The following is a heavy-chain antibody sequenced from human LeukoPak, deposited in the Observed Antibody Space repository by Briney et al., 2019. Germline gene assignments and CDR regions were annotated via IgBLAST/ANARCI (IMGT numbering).Heavy chain of an antibody. CDR2: ISYEGSIK. CDR1: GFTLSRHA. V-gene: IGHV3-30*04. CDR3: ARVPAAGHFDY. Sequence: GGSLRLSCAASGFTLSRHAMHWVRQAPGKGLEWVAVISYEGSIKYYADSVKGRFTISRDNSKNTLYLQLNSLRSEDTAVYYCARVPAAGHFDYWGQGTLVTVSS. J-gene: IGHJ4*02. D-gene: IGHD6-13*01.